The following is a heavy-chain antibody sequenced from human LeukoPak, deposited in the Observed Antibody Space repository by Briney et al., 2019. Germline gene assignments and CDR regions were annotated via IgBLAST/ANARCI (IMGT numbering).Heavy chain of an antibody. D-gene: IGHD6-19*01. CDR1: GFTFSSYE. Sequence: GSLRLSCAASGFTFSSYEMNWVRQAPGKGLEWVSYISSSGSTIYYADSVKGRFTISRDNAKNSLYLQMNSLRAEDTAVYYCARGGSSGWYYYYGMDVWGQGTTVTVSS. V-gene: IGHV3-48*03. J-gene: IGHJ6*02. CDR3: ARGGSSGWYYYYGMDV. CDR2: ISSSGSTI.